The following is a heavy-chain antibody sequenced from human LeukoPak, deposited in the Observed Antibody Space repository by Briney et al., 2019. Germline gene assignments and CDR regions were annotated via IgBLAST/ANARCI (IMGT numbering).Heavy chain of an antibody. V-gene: IGHV3-48*02. D-gene: IGHD3-10*01. J-gene: IGHJ4*02. CDR2: ISRSSTTV. Sequence: GGSLRLSCAASGFAFSSYNMNWVRQAPGKGLEWVSYISRSSTTVSYADSVKGPFTISRDNAKNSVYLKVNSLRDEDTAVYYCATQNQYYYGSGPFDYWGQGTPVTVSS. CDR1: GFAFSSYN. CDR3: ATQNQYYYGSGPFDY.